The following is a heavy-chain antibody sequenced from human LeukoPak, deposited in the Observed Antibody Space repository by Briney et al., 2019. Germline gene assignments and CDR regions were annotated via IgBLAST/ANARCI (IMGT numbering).Heavy chain of an antibody. V-gene: IGHV3-23*01. J-gene: IGHJ6*03. CDR2: ISGSGGST. D-gene: IGHD3-16*01. CDR1: GFTFSSYG. Sequence: PGGSLRLSCAASGFTFSSYGMSWVRQAPGKGLEWVSAISGSGGSTYYADSVKGRFTISRDNSKNTLYLQMNSLRAEDTAVYYCARGMKPYYDYVWGSFAYYYMDVWGKGTTVTVSS. CDR3: ARGMKPYYDYVWGSFAYYYMDV.